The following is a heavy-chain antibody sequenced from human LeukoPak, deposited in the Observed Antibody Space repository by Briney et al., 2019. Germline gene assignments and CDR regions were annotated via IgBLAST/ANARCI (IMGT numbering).Heavy chain of an antibody. D-gene: IGHD1-26*01. V-gene: IGHV3-48*01. J-gene: IGHJ4*02. CDR3: ARGYGIVGATGSY. CDR1: GFTFSSYS. Sequence: PGGSLRLSCAASGFTFSSYSMNWVRQAPGKGLEWVPYISSSSSTIYYADSVKGRFTISRDNAKNSLYLQMNSLRAEDTAVYYCARGYGIVGATGSYWGQGTLVTVSS. CDR2: ISSSSSTI.